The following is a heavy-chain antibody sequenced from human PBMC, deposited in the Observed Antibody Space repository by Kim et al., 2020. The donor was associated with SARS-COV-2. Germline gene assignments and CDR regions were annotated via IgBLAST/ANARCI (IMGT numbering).Heavy chain of an antibody. J-gene: IGHJ4*02. CDR1: GGSISSSSYY. CDR3: ARLLLGY. D-gene: IGHD3-3*01. Sequence: PSETLSLTCTVSGGSISSSSYYWGWIRQPPGKGLEWIGSIYYSGSTYYNPSLKSRVTISVDTSKNQFSLKLSSVTAADTAVYYCARLLLGYWGQGTLVTVSS. CDR2: IYYSGST. V-gene: IGHV4-39*01.